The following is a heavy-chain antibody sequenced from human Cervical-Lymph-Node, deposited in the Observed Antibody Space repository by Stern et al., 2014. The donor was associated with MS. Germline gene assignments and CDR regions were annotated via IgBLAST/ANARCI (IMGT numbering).Heavy chain of an antibody. Sequence: QLVQSGAEVKKPGASVKVSCKASGYTFTGYYMHWVRQAPGQGLEWMGWITHNSGGTNYAQKLQGRVTMTRDTSISTAYMERSRLRADDTAVYYCAKEAAMAVAGTGVDYWGQGTLVTVSS. J-gene: IGHJ4*02. V-gene: IGHV1-2*02. CDR2: ITHNSGGT. D-gene: IGHD6-19*01. CDR3: AKEAAMAVAGTGVDY. CDR1: GYTFTGYY.